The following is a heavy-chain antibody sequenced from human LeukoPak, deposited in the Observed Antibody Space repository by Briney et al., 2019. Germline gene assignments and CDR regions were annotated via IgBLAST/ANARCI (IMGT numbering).Heavy chain of an antibody. CDR2: ISRSGDTI. J-gene: IGHJ4*02. CDR1: GFTFSRYE. CDR3: ARDYASDY. D-gene: IGHD3-10*01. V-gene: IGHV3-48*03. Sequence: PGGSLRLSCAASGFTFSRYEMNWVRQAPGKGLEWVSYISRSGDTIYFADSVKGRFIISRDNAKNSLYLQMSSLRAEDTAVYYCARDYASDYWGQGTLVTVSS.